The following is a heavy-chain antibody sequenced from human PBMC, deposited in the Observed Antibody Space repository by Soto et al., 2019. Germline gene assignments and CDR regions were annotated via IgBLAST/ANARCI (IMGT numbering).Heavy chain of an antibody. CDR1: GLTFINYA. D-gene: IGHD3-10*01. J-gene: IGHJ2*01. CDR3: ARKVPGSTSRPDYWYFDL. CDR2: ISGGGDAP. V-gene: IGHV3-23*01. Sequence: EVQLLVSGGGLVQPGGSLRLSCAGSGLTFINYAMNWVRQAPGKGLEWVSTISGGGDAPFFADSVRGRFTISRDNSKNTVTLQMNNLGVDDTAVYFCARKVPGSTSRPDYWYFDLCGRGTLVTVSS.